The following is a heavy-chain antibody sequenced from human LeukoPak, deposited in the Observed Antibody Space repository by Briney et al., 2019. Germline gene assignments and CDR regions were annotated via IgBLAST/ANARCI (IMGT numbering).Heavy chain of an antibody. Sequence: SETQSLTCTVSGGSINSYYWSWIRQPPGKGLEWIGYIYYSGSTNYNPSLKSRVTIPVDTSKNQFSLKLSSVTAADTAVYYCASFEYSSSYYFDYWGQGTLVTVSS. J-gene: IGHJ4*02. D-gene: IGHD6-6*01. CDR1: GGSINSYY. CDR2: IYYSGST. CDR3: ASFEYSSSYYFDY. V-gene: IGHV4-59*01.